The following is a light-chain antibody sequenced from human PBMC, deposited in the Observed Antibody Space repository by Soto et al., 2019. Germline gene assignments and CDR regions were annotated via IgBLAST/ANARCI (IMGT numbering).Light chain of an antibody. V-gene: IGKV3-15*01. Sequence: EIVFTQSPATLCLSPGERATLSCRASQSVRTKVAWYQQTPGQAARLLIYGASSRATGIPARFIGSGSGTEFTLTISSLQSEDSAVYYGQQYNTWPAEITFGQGTRLEIK. CDR1: QSVRTK. CDR2: GAS. CDR3: QQYNTWPAEIT. J-gene: IGKJ5*01.